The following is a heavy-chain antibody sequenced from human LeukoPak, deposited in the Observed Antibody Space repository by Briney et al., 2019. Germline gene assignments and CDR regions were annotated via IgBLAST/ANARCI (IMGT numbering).Heavy chain of an antibody. D-gene: IGHD3-10*01. V-gene: IGHV3-30*02. CDR1: GITFSIYG. J-gene: IGHJ6*03. CDR3: ARDRTYYYGSGSSLSDYYMDV. Sequence: GGSLRLSCTASGITFSIYGMHWVRQAPGMGLEWMAYIRPDGNDKYHADSVKGRFTISRDNSKNTLYLQMNSLRAEDTAVYYCARDRTYYYGSGSSLSDYYMDVWGKGTTVTVSS. CDR2: IRPDGNDK.